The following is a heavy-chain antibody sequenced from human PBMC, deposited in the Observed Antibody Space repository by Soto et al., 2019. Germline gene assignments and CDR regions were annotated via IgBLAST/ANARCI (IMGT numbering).Heavy chain of an antibody. CDR2: IYYSGST. CDR3: ARHGPYTTIFGVAHFDY. D-gene: IGHD3-3*01. J-gene: IGHJ4*02. Sequence: SETLSLTCTVSGGSISSSSYYWGWLRQPPGKGLEWIGSIYYSGSTYYNPYLKSRVTISVDTSKNQFSLKLSSVTAADTAVYYCARHGPYTTIFGVAHFDYWGQGTLVTVSS. V-gene: IGHV4-39*01. CDR1: GGSISSSSYY.